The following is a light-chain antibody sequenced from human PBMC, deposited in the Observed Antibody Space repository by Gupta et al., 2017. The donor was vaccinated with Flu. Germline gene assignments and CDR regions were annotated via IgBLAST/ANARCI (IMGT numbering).Light chain of an antibody. J-gene: IGKJ2*01. CDR3: QQYVRPPYT. V-gene: IGKV3-20*01. Sequence: EIVLTQSPGTLSLSPGERATLSCRASQSVSSTYVAWYQQKRGQAPRLLMYDASSRATGIPDRFSGSGSGTDFTLNINRLEPEDFAVYYCQQYVRPPYTFGQGTKLEIK. CDR1: QSVSSTY. CDR2: DAS.